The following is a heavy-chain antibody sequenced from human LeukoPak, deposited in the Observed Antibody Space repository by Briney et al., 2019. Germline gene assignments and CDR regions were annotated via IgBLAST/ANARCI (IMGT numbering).Heavy chain of an antibody. Sequence: SQTLSLTCAISGDSVSSQSAAWNLIRQSPSRGLEWLGRTYYRTRYGSRWYRQYGLSVQGRLTINPDTSVNQVSMQLTSVTPEDTAIYYCVRGGGNFDYWGPGTLVTVSS. V-gene: IGHV6-1*01. CDR3: VRGGGNFDY. CDR1: GDSVSSQSAA. J-gene: IGHJ4*02. CDR2: TYYRTRYGSRWYR.